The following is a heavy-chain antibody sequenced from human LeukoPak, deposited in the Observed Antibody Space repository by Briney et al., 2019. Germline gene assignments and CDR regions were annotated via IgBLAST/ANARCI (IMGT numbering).Heavy chain of an antibody. V-gene: IGHV3-73*01. Sequence: PGGSLKLSCAASGFTFSGSAMHWVRQASGKGLEWVGRIRSKANSYATAYAASVKGRFTISRDDSKNTAYLQMNSLKTEDTAVYYCTRLVHGDYGGGSLPPVLVDYWGQGTLVTVSS. CDR3: TRLVHGDYGGGSLPPVLVDY. D-gene: IGHD4-17*01. CDR2: IRSKANSYAT. CDR1: GFTFSGSA. J-gene: IGHJ4*02.